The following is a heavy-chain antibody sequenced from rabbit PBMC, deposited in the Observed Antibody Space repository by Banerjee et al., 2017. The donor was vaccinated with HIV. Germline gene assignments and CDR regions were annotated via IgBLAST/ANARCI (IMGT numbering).Heavy chain of an antibody. CDR1: GFSFSSGYD. Sequence: QEQLEESGGDLVKPEGSLTLTCTASGFSFSSGYDMCWVRQAPGKGLEWIACIWTGSSGTTYYASWAKGRFTISKTSSTTVTLQMTSLTGADTATYFCARSGPGYAGDGYATFNLWGPGTLVTVS. CDR2: IWTGSSGTT. CDR3: ARSGPGYAGDGYATFNL. D-gene: IGHD6-1*01. J-gene: IGHJ4*01. V-gene: IGHV1S45*01.